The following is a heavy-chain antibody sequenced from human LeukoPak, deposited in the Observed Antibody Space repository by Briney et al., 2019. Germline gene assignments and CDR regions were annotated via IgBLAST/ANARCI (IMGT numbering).Heavy chain of an antibody. D-gene: IGHD1-1*01. Sequence: GRSLRLSCAASGFTFSNHGMHWVRQAPGKGLEWVALIWYDGSNKEYAESVKGRFTISRDNSKNTLYLQMNSLRDEDTAVYYCARDQGTSTTAPKRKGRFDPWAREPWSPSPQ. J-gene: IGHJ5*02. V-gene: IGHV3-33*01. CDR2: IWYDGSNK. CDR1: GFTFSNHG. CDR3: ARDQGTSTTAPKRKGRFDP.